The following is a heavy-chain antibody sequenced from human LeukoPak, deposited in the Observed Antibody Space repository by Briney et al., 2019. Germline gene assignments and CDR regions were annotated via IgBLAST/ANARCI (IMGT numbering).Heavy chain of an antibody. CDR3: ARETDIVATNWLDP. Sequence: PSETLSLTCAVCGGSFSGYYWSWIRQPPGKGLEWIGEINHSGSTNYNPSLKSRVTISVDTSKNQFSLKLSSVTAADTAVYYCARETDIVATNWLDPWGQGTLVTVSS. CDR2: INHSGST. J-gene: IGHJ5*02. V-gene: IGHV4-34*01. CDR1: GGSFSGYY. D-gene: IGHD5-12*01.